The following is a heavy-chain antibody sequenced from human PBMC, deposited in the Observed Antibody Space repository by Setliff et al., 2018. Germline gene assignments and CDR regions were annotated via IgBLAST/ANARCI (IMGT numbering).Heavy chain of an antibody. CDR1: GGSISNYY. J-gene: IGHJ2*01. D-gene: IGHD3-22*01. CDR3: ARHHAQYYSDSSGYFYEDWYFDL. CDR2: IYYSGTT. V-gene: IGHV4-59*08. Sequence: SETLSLTCTVSGGSISNYYWSWIRQPPGKGLEWIGYIYYSGTTSSIPSLKSRVTISVDTSKNQFSLKLSSVTAADTAVYYCARHHAQYYSDSSGYFYEDWYFDLWGRGTLVTVSS.